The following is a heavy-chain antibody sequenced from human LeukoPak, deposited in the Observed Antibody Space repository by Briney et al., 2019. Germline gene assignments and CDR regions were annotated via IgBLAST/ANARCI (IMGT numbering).Heavy chain of an antibody. CDR1: GFTFSSYW. CDR3: EEAAGPLDY. Sequence: GGSLRFSCAASGFTFSSYWMHWVRQAPGNGLVWVSRINSDGSSTSYADSVKGRFTISRDNAKNTLYLQMNSLRAEDTAVYYCEEAAGPLDYWGQGTLVTVSS. CDR2: INSDGSST. J-gene: IGHJ4*02. V-gene: IGHV3-74*01. D-gene: IGHD6-13*01.